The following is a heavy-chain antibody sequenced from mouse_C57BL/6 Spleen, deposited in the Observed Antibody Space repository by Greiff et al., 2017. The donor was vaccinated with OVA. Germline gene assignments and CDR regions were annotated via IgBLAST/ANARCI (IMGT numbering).Heavy chain of an antibody. D-gene: IGHD2-4*01. Sequence: QVQLQQPGAELVRPGSSVKLSCKASGYTVTSYWMHWVKQRPIQGLEWIGNIDPSDSETHYNQKFKDKATLTVDKSSSTAYMQLSSLTSEDSAVYYCARDDYDSYYFDYWGQGTTLTVSS. V-gene: IGHV1-52*01. J-gene: IGHJ2*01. CDR2: IDPSDSET. CDR1: GYTVTSYW. CDR3: ARDDYDSYYFDY.